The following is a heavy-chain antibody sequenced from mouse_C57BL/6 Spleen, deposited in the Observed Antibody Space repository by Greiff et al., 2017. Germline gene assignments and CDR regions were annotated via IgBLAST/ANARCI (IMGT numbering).Heavy chain of an antibody. CDR1: GYSITSGYY. D-gene: IGHD3-3*01. CDR3: AREGQLQDYYAMDY. J-gene: IGHJ4*01. CDR2: ISYDGSN. Sequence: EVQLQESGPGLVKPSQSLSLTCSVTGYSITSGYYWNWIRQFPGNKLEWMGYISYDGSNNYNPSLKNRISITRDTSKNQFFLKLNSVTTEDTATYYCAREGQLQDYYAMDYWGQGTSVTVSS. V-gene: IGHV3-6*01.